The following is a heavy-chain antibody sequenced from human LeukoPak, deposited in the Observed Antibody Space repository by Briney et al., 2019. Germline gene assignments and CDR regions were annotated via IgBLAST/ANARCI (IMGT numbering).Heavy chain of an antibody. D-gene: IGHD3-10*01. Sequence: PGRSLRLSCAASGFTFSSYSTNWVRQAPGKGLEWVSSISSSSSYIYYADSVKGRFTISRDNAKNSLYLQMNSLRAEDTAVYYCARGRHRGFGDPPYMDVWGKGTTVTVSS. CDR1: GFTFSSYS. J-gene: IGHJ6*03. CDR3: ARGRHRGFGDPPYMDV. CDR2: ISSSSSYI. V-gene: IGHV3-21*01.